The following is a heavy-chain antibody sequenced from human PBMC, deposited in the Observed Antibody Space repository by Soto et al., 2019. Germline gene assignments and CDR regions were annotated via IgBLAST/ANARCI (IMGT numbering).Heavy chain of an antibody. J-gene: IGHJ6*02. Sequence: QLQLQESGPRLVKPSETLSLTCSVSGGSISSSSYSWGWIRQPPGKGLEWIGTIYYSGGTHYNPPLEGGVASSADTPNSQLSRRLSSVTAADTAVYYCGRQPGHCGSTTCFGYYSVDVWGQGTTVTVS. CDR3: GRQPGHCGSTTCFGYYSVDV. CDR1: GGSISSSSYS. D-gene: IGHD2-2*01. CDR2: IYYSGGT. V-gene: IGHV4-39*01.